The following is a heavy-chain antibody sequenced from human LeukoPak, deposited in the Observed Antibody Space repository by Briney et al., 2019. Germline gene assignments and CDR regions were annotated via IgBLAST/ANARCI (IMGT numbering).Heavy chain of an antibody. V-gene: IGHV3-21*01. J-gene: IGHJ4*02. CDR1: GFTFSSYS. CDR2: ISSSSSYI. Sequence: GGSLRLSCAASGFTFSSYSMNWVRQAPGKGLEWVSSISSSSSYIYYADSVKGRFTISRDNAKNSLYLQMNSLRAEDTAVYYCARDGSGYYGSGNFDYWGQGTLVTVSS. D-gene: IGHD3-10*01. CDR3: ARDGSGYYGSGNFDY.